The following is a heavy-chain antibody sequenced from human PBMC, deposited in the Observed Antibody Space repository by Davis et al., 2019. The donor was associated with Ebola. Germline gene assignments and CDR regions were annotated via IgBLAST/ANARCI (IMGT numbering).Heavy chain of an antibody. J-gene: IGHJ4*02. D-gene: IGHD3-22*01. CDR2: ISYDGSNK. CDR1: GFTFSSYA. V-gene: IGHV3-30-3*01. CDR3: ARGLRDRSGHYIDY. Sequence: GGSLRLSCAASGFTFSSYAMHWVRQAPGKGLEWVAVISYDGSNKYYADSVKGRFTISRDNSKNTLYLQMNSLRAEDTAVYYCARGLRDRSGHYIDYWGQGSLITVSS.